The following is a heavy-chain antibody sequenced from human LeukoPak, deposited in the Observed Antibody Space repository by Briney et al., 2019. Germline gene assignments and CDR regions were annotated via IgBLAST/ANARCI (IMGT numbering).Heavy chain of an antibody. V-gene: IGHV3-23*01. D-gene: IGHD1-26*01. CDR1: GFTLNNYA. J-gene: IGHJ4*02. Sequence: GGSLRLSCAASGFTLNNYAMSWVRQAPGKGLEWVSIINNSGGSTYYADSVKGRFTISRDLSKNTLYLQMNSLRAEDTVLYYCARKYSGTNPFDYWGQGTLVTVSS. CDR2: INNSGGST. CDR3: ARKYSGTNPFDY.